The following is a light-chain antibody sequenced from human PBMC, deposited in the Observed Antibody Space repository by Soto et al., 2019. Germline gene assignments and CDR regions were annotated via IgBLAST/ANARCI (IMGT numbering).Light chain of an antibody. CDR3: RSYDSSLSGYV. V-gene: IGLV1-40*01. CDR1: SSNIGAGYD. Sequence: QSVLTQPPSVSGAPGQRVTISCTGSSSNIGAGYDVHWYQQLPGTAPKLLIYGNSNRPSGVPDRFSGSKSGTSASLAITGVQAEYEADYYCRSYDSSLSGYVFGTGTKLTVL. J-gene: IGLJ1*01. CDR2: GNS.